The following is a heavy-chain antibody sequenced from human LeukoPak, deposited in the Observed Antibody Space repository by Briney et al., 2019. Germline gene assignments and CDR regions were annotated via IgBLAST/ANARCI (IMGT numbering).Heavy chain of an antibody. CDR3: ARGRGDYVWGSYPWYYFDY. J-gene: IGHJ4*02. D-gene: IGHD3-16*02. CDR2: IKQDGSEK. CDR1: GFNFNTYW. V-gene: IGHV3-7*01. Sequence: GGSLRLSCAASGFNFNTYWMSWVRQAPGRGLEWVANIKQDGSEKYYVDSVKGRFTISRDNAKNSVYLQMNSLRAEDTAVYYCARGRGDYVWGSYPWYYFDYWGQGTLVTVSS.